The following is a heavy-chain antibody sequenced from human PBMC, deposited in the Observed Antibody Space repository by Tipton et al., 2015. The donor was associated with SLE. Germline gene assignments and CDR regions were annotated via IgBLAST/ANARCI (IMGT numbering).Heavy chain of an antibody. CDR3: ARGSDGEYVRYFDV. Sequence: PGLVKPSETLSLICNVSGYSITSGYYWGWIRQPPGKGLEWIGNIYHSGSTYYNPSLKRRVTISVDMSKNQFYLKLGSVTAADTAVYYCARGSDGEYVRYFDVWGPGTLVTVSS. J-gene: IGHJ2*01. D-gene: IGHD4-17*01. CDR1: GYSITSGYY. V-gene: IGHV4-38-2*02. CDR2: IYHSGST.